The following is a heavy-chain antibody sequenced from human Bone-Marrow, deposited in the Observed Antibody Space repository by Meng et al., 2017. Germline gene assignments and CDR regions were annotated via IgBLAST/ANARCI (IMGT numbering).Heavy chain of an antibody. CDR1: GGSISSYY. Sequence: SETLSLTCTVSGGSISSYYWTWIRQPPGKGLEWIGYVSYSGNTNYNPSLMSRVTMSVDTSKNQFSLKLASVTAADTAVYYCARFGSSATLFDYWGQGNLVNVAS. D-gene: IGHD6-6*01. J-gene: IGHJ4*02. V-gene: IGHV4-59*01. CDR2: VSYSGNT. CDR3: ARFGSSATLFDY.